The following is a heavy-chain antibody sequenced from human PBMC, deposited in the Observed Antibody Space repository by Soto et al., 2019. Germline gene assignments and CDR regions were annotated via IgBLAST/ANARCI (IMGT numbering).Heavy chain of an antibody. V-gene: IGHV1-18*01. CDR1: GYTFTNYG. CDR2: ISTYNGNT. D-gene: IGHD4-17*01. Sequence: QVPLVQSGAEVKQPGASVKVSCKASGYTFTNYGFTWVRQAPGQGLEWLGWISTYNGNTKYAQKVQGRLTMTTDTSTSTDNMELTSLRSDDTALYYCARTTVTASYYYMDVWGKGSTVTVSS. CDR3: ARTTVTASYYYMDV. J-gene: IGHJ6*03.